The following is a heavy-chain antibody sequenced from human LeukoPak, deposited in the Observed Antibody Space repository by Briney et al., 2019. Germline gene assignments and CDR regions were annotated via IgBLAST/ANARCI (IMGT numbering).Heavy chain of an antibody. CDR2: LNPSGSST. D-gene: IGHD1-26*01. V-gene: IGHV1-46*01. CDR1: GYTFTGYY. CDR3: ARGGSGSYKYYFDY. Sequence: ASVKVSCKASGYTFTGYYMHWVRQAPGQGLEWVGILNPSGSSTSYAQNFQGRVTMTSDTSTSTVYMELSSLRSEDTAVYYCARGGSGSYKYYFDYWGQGTLVTVSP. J-gene: IGHJ4*02.